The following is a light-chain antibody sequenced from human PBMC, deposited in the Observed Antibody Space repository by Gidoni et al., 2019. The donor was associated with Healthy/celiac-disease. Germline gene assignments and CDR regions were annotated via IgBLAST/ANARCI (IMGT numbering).Light chain of an antibody. CDR1: SSDVGGYNY. CDR3: SSYTSRSTPVV. CDR2: EVR. Sequence: QSALTQPASASGSPGQSITIYCTGTSSDVGGYNYVYWYQQQPGKAPKLMIYEVRKRPSGVSNLFSGSKSGNTASLTISGRQAEDEDDYYCSSYTSRSTPVVFGGGTKLTVL. J-gene: IGLJ2*01. V-gene: IGLV2-14*01.